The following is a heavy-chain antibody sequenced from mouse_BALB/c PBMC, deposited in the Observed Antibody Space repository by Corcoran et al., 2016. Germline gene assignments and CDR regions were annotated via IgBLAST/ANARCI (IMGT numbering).Heavy chain of an antibody. Sequence: QIQLVQSGPELKKPGETVKISCKASGYTFTNYGMNWVKQAPGKGLKWMGWINTYTGEPTYADDFKGRFAVSLETSASTAYLQINNLKNEDMATEFCARRRQLGLPYYVDYWGQGTTLTVSS. D-gene: IGHD3-2*01. CDR2: INTYTGEP. CDR1: GYTFTNYG. J-gene: IGHJ2*01. CDR3: ARRRQLGLPYYVDY. V-gene: IGHV9-1*02.